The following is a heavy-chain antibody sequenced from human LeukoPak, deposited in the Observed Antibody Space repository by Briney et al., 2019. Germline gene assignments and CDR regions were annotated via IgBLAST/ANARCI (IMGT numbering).Heavy chain of an antibody. CDR3: AKDITGSVNY. V-gene: IGHV3-9*01. CDR1: GFTFDDYA. CDR2: ISWNSGSI. D-gene: IGHD7-27*01. J-gene: IGHJ4*02. Sequence: PGGSLRLSCAASGFTFDDYAMHWVRQAPGKGLEWVSGISWNSGSIGYADSVKGRFTISRDNSKNTLYLQMNSLRAEDTAVYYCAKDITGSVNYWGQGTLVTVSS.